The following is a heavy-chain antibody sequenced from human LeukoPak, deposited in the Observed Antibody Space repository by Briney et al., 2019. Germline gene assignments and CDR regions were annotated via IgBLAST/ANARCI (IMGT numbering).Heavy chain of an antibody. D-gene: IGHD1-7*01. CDR3: XKDGKTRNWNYFQAKPVY. V-gene: IGHV3-48*01. J-gene: IGHJ4*02. CDR2: ISSSSSTI. CDR1: GFTFSSYS. Sequence: GGSLRXSCAASGFTFSSYSMNWVRQAPGKGLEWVSYISSSSSTIYYADSVKGRFTISRDNAKNSLYLQMNSLRAEDTAIYYCXKDGKTRNWNYFQAKPVYWGQGTLVTVSS.